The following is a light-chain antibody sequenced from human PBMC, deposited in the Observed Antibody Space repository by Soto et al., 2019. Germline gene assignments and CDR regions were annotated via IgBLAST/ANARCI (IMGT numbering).Light chain of an antibody. V-gene: IGKV3-20*01. J-gene: IGKJ2*01. CDR3: FQYGSSPAT. CDR2: GAS. CDR1: QSVYSTY. Sequence: EIVLTQSPGTLSLSPGERATLSCRASQSVYSTYLAWYQQKPGQAPRLLIYGASSRTTGTPDRFTGGGSGTDFTLTSSRLEPADSAVYYCFQYGSSPATFGQGTKLEIK.